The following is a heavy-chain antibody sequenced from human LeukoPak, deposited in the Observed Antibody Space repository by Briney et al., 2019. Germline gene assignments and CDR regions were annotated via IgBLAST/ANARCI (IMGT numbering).Heavy chain of an antibody. CDR1: GYTFTGYY. V-gene: IGHV1-2*04. Sequence: ASVKVSCKASGYTFTGYYMHWVRQAPGQGLEWMGWINPNTGGTNYAQKFQGWVTMTRDTSITTAYMELSRLRSDDTAVYYCARTGTAMVFDYWGQGTLVTVSS. J-gene: IGHJ4*02. CDR2: INPNTGGT. D-gene: IGHD5-18*01. CDR3: ARTGTAMVFDY.